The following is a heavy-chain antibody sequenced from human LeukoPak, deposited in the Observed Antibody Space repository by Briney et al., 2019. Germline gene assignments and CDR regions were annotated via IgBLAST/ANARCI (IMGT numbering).Heavy chain of an antibody. D-gene: IGHD5-18*01. CDR3: ARALDSTMPRVMNY. CDR1: GFTFSSYG. Sequence: GRSLRLSCAASGFTFSSYGMHWVRQAPGKGLEWVAVISYDGSNKYYADSVKGRFTISRDNSKNTLYLQMNSLRAEDTALYYCARALDSTMPRVMNYWGQGSLVTVSS. J-gene: IGHJ4*02. V-gene: IGHV3-30*03. CDR2: ISYDGSNK.